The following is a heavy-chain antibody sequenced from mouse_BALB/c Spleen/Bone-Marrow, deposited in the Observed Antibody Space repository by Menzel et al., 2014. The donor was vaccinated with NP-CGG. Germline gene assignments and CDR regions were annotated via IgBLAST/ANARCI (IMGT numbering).Heavy chain of an antibody. CDR3: ARGLDY. J-gene: IGHJ2*01. CDR1: GLTFSSYG. Sequence: EVQVVESGGDLVQPGGSLKLSCAASGLTFSSYGMSWVRQTPDKRLELVATINTNGGNTYYPDSVKGRFTISRDNAKNTLYLQMSSLKSEDTAMYYCARGLDYWGQGTTLTVSS. CDR2: INTNGGNT. V-gene: IGHV5-6-3*01.